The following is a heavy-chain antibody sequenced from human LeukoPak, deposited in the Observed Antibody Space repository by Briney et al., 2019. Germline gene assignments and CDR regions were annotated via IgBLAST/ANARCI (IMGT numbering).Heavy chain of an antibody. D-gene: IGHD6-25*01. V-gene: IGHV3-48*01. CDR2: ISSSSSTI. CDR1: GFTFRNAW. J-gene: IGHJ4*02. CDR3: ARDRAAAAPIFGY. Sequence: PGGSLRLSCATSGFTFRNAWMSWVRQAPGKGLEWVSYISSSSSTIYYADSVKGRFTISRDNAKNSLYLQMNSLRAEDTAVYYCARDRAAAAPIFGYWGQGTLVTVSS.